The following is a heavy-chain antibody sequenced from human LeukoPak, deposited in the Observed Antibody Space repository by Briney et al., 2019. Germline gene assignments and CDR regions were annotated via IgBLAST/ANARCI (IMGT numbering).Heavy chain of an antibody. J-gene: IGHJ5*02. CDR1: GGSFSGYY. Sequence: SETLSLTCAVYGGSFSGYYWSWIRQPQGKGLEWIGEINHSGSTNYNPSLKSRVTISVDTSKNQFSLKLSSVTAADTAVYYCARKRPYNWFDPWGQGTLVTVSS. CDR3: ARKRPYNWFDP. CDR2: INHSGST. V-gene: IGHV4-34*01. D-gene: IGHD1-1*01.